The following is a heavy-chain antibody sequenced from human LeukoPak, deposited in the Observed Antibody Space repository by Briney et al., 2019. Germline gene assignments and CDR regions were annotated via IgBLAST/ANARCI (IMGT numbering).Heavy chain of an antibody. CDR2: LYNSGST. J-gene: IGHJ4*02. V-gene: IGHV4-59*08. Sequence: SETLSLTCTVSGGSISSYYWSWIQQPPGKGLEWIGHLYNSGSTNYNPSLQSRVTISVDTSKNQFSLRLRSVTAADTAVYYCARAVADKTFDYWGPGTLVTVSS. CDR3: ARAVADKTFDY. CDR1: GGSISSYY.